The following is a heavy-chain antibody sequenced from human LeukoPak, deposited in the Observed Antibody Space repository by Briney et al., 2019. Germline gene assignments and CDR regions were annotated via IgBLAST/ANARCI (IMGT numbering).Heavy chain of an antibody. J-gene: IGHJ4*02. V-gene: IGHV1-2*02. D-gene: IGHD6-19*01. Sequence: GASVKVSCKASGYTLTGYSLHCVRQAPGQGLEWMGWINPNTGATHSAQKFQGRITMTRDTSISTAYMDLSRLRSDDTAVYYCARDRVGSGWPRPYYFEVWGQGTLVTVSS. CDR2: INPNTGAT. CDR1: GYTLTGYS. CDR3: ARDRVGSGWPRPYYFEV.